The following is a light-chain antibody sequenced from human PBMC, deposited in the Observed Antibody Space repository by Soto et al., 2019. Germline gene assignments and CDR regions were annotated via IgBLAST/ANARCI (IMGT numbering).Light chain of an antibody. CDR1: QSVSSN. J-gene: IGKJ1*01. Sequence: EIVMTQSPATLSGSPGGRATLSCRASQSVSSNLAWYQQKPGQAPSLLIYGAFTRATGIPARFSGTGSGTEFTLTISSLQSEDFALYYCQQYNDWPLTFGQGTKVDIK. V-gene: IGKV3-15*01. CDR3: QQYNDWPLT. CDR2: GAF.